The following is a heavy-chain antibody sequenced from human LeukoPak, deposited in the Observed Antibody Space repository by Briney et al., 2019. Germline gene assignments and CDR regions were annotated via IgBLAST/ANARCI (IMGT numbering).Heavy chain of an antibody. J-gene: IGHJ3*02. V-gene: IGHV1-46*01. CDR2: INPSGGST. CDR3: ARVMITFGGPPAFDI. D-gene: IGHD3-16*01. CDR1: GYTFTSYY. Sequence: ASVKVSCKASGYTFTSYYMHWVRQAPGQGLEWMGIINPSGGSTSYAQKFQGRVTMTRDTSTSTVYMELSSLRSEDTAVYYCARVMITFGGPPAFDIWGQGTVVTVSS.